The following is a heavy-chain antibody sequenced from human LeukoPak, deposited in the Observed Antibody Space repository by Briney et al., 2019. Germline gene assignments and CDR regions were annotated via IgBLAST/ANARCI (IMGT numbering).Heavy chain of an antibody. J-gene: IGHJ3*02. CDR2: SDPSDSYT. Sequence: GESLRISCKGSGYVFTSYWISWVRQMPGKGLEWRGRSDPSDSYTNYSPSFQGHVTISADKSISTAYLQWSSLKASDTAMYHCASRPEYYGSGSYLSEYAFDIWGQGTMVPVSS. D-gene: IGHD3-10*01. V-gene: IGHV5-10-1*01. CDR3: ASRPEYYGSGSYLSEYAFDI. CDR1: GYVFTSYW.